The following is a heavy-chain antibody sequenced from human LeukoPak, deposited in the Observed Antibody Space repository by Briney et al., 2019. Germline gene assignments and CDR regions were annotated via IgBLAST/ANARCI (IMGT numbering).Heavy chain of an antibody. Sequence: GESLKISCKASGYSFISYYIGWVRQRSGKGLEWMGIIYPGDSDTRYSPSFQGQVTISIDKSISTAYLQWSSLKASDTAMYYCARMTESSDYYAMDVWGQGTTVTVSS. CDR1: GYSFISYY. D-gene: IGHD3-22*01. J-gene: IGHJ6*02. CDR2: IYPGDSDT. V-gene: IGHV5-51*01. CDR3: ARMTESSDYYAMDV.